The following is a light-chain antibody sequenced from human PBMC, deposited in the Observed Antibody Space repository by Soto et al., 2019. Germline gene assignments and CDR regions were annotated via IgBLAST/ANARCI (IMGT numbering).Light chain of an antibody. V-gene: IGKV3-20*01. CDR3: QQNGSSLWT. CDR2: GAS. CDR1: QSVSSSY. J-gene: IGKJ1*01. Sequence: EIVLTQSPGTLSLSPGERATLSCRASQSVSSSYLAWYQQKPGQAPRLLIYGASSRATGIPDRFSGSGSGTDFPLTISRLEPEDFAVYTCQQNGSSLWTSGQGTKVEI.